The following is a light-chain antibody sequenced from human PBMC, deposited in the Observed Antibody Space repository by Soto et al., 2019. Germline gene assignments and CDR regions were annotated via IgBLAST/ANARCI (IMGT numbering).Light chain of an antibody. Sequence: EIVLTQSPGTLSLSPGERATLSCRASQSVSAGYLAWYQQKPGQAPRLLIYGPSNRATGIADRFSGSGSGTDFTLTISSLEPDDSAVYYCQQYGSSPTFGQGTRLEIK. CDR2: GPS. J-gene: IGKJ5*01. CDR1: QSVSAGY. CDR3: QQYGSSPT. V-gene: IGKV3-20*01.